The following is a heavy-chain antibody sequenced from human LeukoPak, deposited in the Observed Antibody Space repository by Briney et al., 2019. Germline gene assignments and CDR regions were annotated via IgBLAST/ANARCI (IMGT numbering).Heavy chain of an antibody. D-gene: IGHD1-26*01. CDR3: ARDGSAYSGSYLSNFDY. Sequence: GGSLRLSCAASGFTFSSYGMHWVRRAPGKGLEWVAFIRYDGSNKYYADSVKGRFNISRDNSKNTLYLYVNSLRAEDTAVYYCARDGSAYSGSYLSNFDYWGQGTLVTVSS. J-gene: IGHJ4*02. CDR2: IRYDGSNK. CDR1: GFTFSSYG. V-gene: IGHV3-30*02.